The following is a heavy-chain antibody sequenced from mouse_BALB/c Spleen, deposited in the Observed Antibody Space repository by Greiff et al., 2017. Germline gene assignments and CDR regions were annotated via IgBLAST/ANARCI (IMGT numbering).Heavy chain of an antibody. J-gene: IGHJ4*01. CDR3: ARSRVTRYAMDY. D-gene: IGHD2-5*01. CDR2: FNPGGGGT. Sequence: VKLQQSGPGLVGPGTSVKVSCKVFGYAFTISLLKWVNQRPGQGLEGIGVFNPGGGGTNYNEKFKGKATLTADKSSSTAYMQLSSLTSDDSAVYFCARSRVTRYAMDYWGQGTSVTVSS. CDR1: GYAFTISL. V-gene: IGHV1-54*01.